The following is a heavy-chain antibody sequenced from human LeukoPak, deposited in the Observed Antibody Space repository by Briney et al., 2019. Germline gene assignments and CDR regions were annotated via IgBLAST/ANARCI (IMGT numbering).Heavy chain of an antibody. Sequence: GGSLSLSCAASGFTLSSYAMSWVHQAPGKGLEWVSAISGSGGSTYYADSVKGRFTISRDNSKNTLYLQMNSLRAEDTAVYSCAKAAMVRFFDYWGQGTLVTVSS. D-gene: IGHD3-10*01. CDR1: GFTLSSYA. J-gene: IGHJ4*02. CDR2: ISGSGGST. CDR3: AKAAMVRFFDY. V-gene: IGHV3-23*01.